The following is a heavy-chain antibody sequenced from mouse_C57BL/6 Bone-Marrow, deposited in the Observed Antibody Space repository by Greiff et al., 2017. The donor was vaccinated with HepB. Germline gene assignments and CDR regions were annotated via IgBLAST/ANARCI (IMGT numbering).Heavy chain of an antibody. D-gene: IGHD2-3*01. J-gene: IGHJ1*03. V-gene: IGHV5-4*03. CDR1: GFTFSSYA. CDR3: ARWLLPWYFDV. CDR2: ISDGGSYT. Sequence: EVMLVESGGGLVKPGGSLKLSCAASGFTFSSYAMSWVRQTPEKRLEWVATISDGGSYTYYPDNVKGRFTISRDNAKNNLYLQMSHLKSEDTAMYYCARWLLPWYFDVWGTGTTVTVSS.